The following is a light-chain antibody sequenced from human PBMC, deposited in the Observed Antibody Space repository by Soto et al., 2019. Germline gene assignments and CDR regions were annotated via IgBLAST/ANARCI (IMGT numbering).Light chain of an antibody. CDR3: QQYGSSPVT. V-gene: IGKV3-20*01. Sequence: EIVLTQSPGTLSLSPGERATLSCWASQSVSSTFLAWYQQKPGQAPRLVIYGTSTRPTGIPDRFSDSGSGTDFTLTIGRLEPADFAVYYCQQYGSSPVTFGQETKLEI. J-gene: IGKJ2*01. CDR1: QSVSSTF. CDR2: GTS.